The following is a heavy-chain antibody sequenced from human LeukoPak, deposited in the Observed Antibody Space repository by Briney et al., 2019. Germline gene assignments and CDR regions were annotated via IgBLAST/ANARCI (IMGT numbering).Heavy chain of an antibody. CDR3: ARDQGGVGY. Sequence: GGSLRLSCAASGFTFGSYGMNWVRQAPGKGLEWVSYISSFSGTINYADSVKGRFTISRDNAKNSLYLQMNSLRAEDTAVYYCARDQGGVGYWGQGTLVTVSS. V-gene: IGHV3-48*01. CDR2: ISSFSGTI. D-gene: IGHD3-16*01. J-gene: IGHJ4*02. CDR1: GFTFGSYG.